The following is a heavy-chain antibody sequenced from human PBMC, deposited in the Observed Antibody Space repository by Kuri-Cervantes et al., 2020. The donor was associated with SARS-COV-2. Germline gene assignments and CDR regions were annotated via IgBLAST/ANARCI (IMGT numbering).Heavy chain of an antibody. CDR1: GYTFTGYY. CDR2: INPNSGGT. V-gene: IGHV1-2*06. J-gene: IGHJ4*02. D-gene: IGHD6-6*01. Sequence: ASVKVSCKASGYTFTGYYMHWVRQAPGQGLEWMGRINPNSGGTNYAQKFQGRVTMTTDTSTSTAYMELRSLRYDGTAVYYCAKQCSSPDCMDYFDYWGQGTLVTVSS. CDR3: AKQCSSPDCMDYFDY.